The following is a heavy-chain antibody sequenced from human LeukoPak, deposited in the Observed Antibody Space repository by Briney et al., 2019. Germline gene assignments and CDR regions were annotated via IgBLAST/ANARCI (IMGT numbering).Heavy chain of an antibody. CDR3: ARQDSAMVADY. CDR1: GGSISSGGYY. V-gene: IGHV4-30-2*03. J-gene: IGHJ4*02. D-gene: IGHD5-18*01. CDR2: IYHSGST. Sequence: SETLSLTCTVSGGSISSGGYYWSWIRQPPGKGLEWIGYIYHSGSTYYNPSLKSRVTISVDTSKNQFSLKLSSVTAADTAVYCCARQDSAMVADYWGQGTLVTVSS.